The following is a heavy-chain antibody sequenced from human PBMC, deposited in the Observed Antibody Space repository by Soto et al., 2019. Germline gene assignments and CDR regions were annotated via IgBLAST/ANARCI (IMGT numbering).Heavy chain of an antibody. CDR3: ASRDPGTSVDY. J-gene: IGHJ4*02. CDR1: GGPFTSNNW. Sequence: NPSETLSLTCAVSGGPFTSNNWWTWVRQPPGQGLEWIGEIYRTGSTNYNSSLKSRVTISLDKSENQFSLKVTSLTAADTAVYYCASRDPGTSVDYWGQGTLVTVSS. D-gene: IGHD1-7*01. CDR2: IYRTGST. V-gene: IGHV4-4*02.